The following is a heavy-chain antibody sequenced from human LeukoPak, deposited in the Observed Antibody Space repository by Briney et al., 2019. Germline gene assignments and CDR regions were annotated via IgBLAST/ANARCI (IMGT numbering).Heavy chain of an antibody. Sequence: PGGSLRLSCAVSGFTFSKFAMSWVRQAPGKGLEWVAFIRYDGSNKYYADSVKGRFTISRDNSKNTLYLQMNSLRAEDTAVYYCAKDKGGSAARRKYYFDYWGQGTLVTVSS. J-gene: IGHJ4*02. CDR3: AKDKGGSAARRKYYFDY. CDR2: IRYDGSNK. D-gene: IGHD6-6*01. CDR1: GFTFSKFA. V-gene: IGHV3-30*02.